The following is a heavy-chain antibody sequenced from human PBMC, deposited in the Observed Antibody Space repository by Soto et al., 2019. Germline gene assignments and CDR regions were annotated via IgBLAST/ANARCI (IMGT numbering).Heavy chain of an antibody. CDR3: ARLHTIVATMHAFDT. J-gene: IGHJ3*02. CDR1: GGSISSYY. CDR2: IYYSGST. V-gene: IGHV4-59*08. D-gene: IGHD5-12*01. Sequence: SETLSLTCTVSGGSISSYYWSWIRQPPGKGLEWIGYIYYSGSTNYNPSLKSRVTISVDTSKNQFSLKLSSVTAADTAVYYCARLHTIVATMHAFDTWGQGTMVTVSS.